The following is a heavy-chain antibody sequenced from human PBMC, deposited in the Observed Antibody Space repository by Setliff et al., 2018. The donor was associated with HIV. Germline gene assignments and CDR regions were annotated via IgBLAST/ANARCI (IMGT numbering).Heavy chain of an antibody. CDR1: GDTFNNYG. D-gene: IGHD5-12*01. Sequence: SVKVSCKVSGDTFNNYGLNWVRQAPGQGLEWMGGIIPIFKSADYAQKFQGRATITTDKSTSTAYMDLSSLKSEDTAIYYCARTSGDAYNYEGAFDVWGQGTLVTVSS. V-gene: IGHV1-69*05. CDR2: IIPIFKSA. CDR3: ARTSGDAYNYEGAFDV. J-gene: IGHJ3*01.